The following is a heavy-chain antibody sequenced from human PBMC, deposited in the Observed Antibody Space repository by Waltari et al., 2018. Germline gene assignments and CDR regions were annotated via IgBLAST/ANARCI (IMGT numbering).Heavy chain of an antibody. Sequence: QVQLQESGPGLVKPSETLSLTCTVSGGSISSYYWSWIRQPPGKGLEWIGYIYYSGSTNYNPSRKSRVTISVDTSKNQFSLKLSSVTAADTAVYYCARVSTPSTYYYYYYMDVWGKGTTVTVSS. J-gene: IGHJ6*03. V-gene: IGHV4-59*01. CDR1: GGSISSYY. CDR2: IYYSGST. CDR3: ARVSTPSTYYYYYYMDV.